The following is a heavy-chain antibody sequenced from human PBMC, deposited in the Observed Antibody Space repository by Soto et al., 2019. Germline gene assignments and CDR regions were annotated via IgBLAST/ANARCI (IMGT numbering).Heavy chain of an antibody. CDR2: IIPIFETA. J-gene: IGHJ4*02. Sequence: QVQLVRSGAEMKKPGSSVKVSCKVSGDSFSSYAISWVRQAPGEGLEWVGGIIPIFETANYAQNFQGRVTITAVESTTTAYLEVTRLRPQAPAVFYCAASDSSSWQHDYWGQGTLITVSS. CDR1: GDSFSSYA. D-gene: IGHD6-13*01. CDR3: AASDSSSWQHDY. V-gene: IGHV1-69*01.